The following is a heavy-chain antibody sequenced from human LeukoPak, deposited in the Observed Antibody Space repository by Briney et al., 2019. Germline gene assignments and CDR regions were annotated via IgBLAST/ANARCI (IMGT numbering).Heavy chain of an antibody. CDR1: GFTFSSYS. D-gene: IGHD3-3*01. Sequence: GGSLRLSCAASGFTFSSYSMNWVRQAPGKGLEWVSSISSSSSYIYYADSVKGRFTISRDNAKNSLYLQMNSLRAEDTAVYYCARDGASLYCDFWPPWFDPWGQGTLVTVSS. V-gene: IGHV3-21*01. CDR2: ISSSSSYI. J-gene: IGHJ5*02. CDR3: ARDGASLYCDFWPPWFDP.